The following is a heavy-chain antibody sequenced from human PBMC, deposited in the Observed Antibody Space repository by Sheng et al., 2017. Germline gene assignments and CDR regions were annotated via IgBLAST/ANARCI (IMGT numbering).Heavy chain of an antibody. CDR2: ISSSGSAF. J-gene: IGHJ6*02. V-gene: IGHV3-48*03. Sequence: EVQLVESGGGLVQPGGSLRLSCAASGFTFSGYEMNWVRQAPGKGLEWVSYISSSGSAFYYADSVKGRFTISRDNAKHSLSLQMNSLRAEDTAVYYCARDFPRNYYAMDVWGQGTTVTVSS. CDR3: ARDFPRNYYAMDV. CDR1: GFTFSGYE.